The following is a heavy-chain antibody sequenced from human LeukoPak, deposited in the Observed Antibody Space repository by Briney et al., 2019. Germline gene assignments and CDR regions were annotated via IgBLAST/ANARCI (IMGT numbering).Heavy chain of an antibody. CDR1: GFTFSSYG. V-gene: IGHV3-33*01. Sequence: GGSLRLSCAASGFTFSSYGMHWVRQAPGKGLEWVAVIWYDGSNKYYADSVKGRFTISRDNSKNTLYLQMNSLRAEDTAVYYCARGYYYDSSVDNLLWDFWGQGTLVTVSS. D-gene: IGHD3-22*01. J-gene: IGHJ4*02. CDR3: ARGYYYDSSVDNLLWDF. CDR2: IWYDGSNK.